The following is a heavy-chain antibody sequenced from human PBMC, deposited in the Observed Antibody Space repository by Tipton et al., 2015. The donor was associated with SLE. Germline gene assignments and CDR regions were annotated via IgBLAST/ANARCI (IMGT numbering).Heavy chain of an antibody. CDR3: ARGESAAAPEYFDL. CDR1: GVSITTGAY. J-gene: IGHJ2*01. CDR2: INYSGST. D-gene: IGHD6-13*01. V-gene: IGHV4-31*03. Sequence: TLSLTCTVSGVSITTGAYWTWIRQHPGKGLEWIGYINYSGSTHYNPSLNSRGTISVDTSKNHFSLILSSVSAADTAVYYCARGESAAAPEYFDLWARGTLVTVSS.